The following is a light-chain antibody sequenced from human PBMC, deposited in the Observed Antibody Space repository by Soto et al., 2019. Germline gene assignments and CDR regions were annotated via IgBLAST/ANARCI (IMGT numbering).Light chain of an antibody. V-gene: IGKV3-20*01. CDR2: DGS. Sequence: EIVLTQSPGTLSLSPGATATLSXRASQSVSNIYLGWYQQKPGQAPRLLIFDGSSRATGIPDRFSGSGSGTDFTLTISRLEPEDFAVFYCQQYGSSPLTFGGGTKVDIK. J-gene: IGKJ4*01. CDR1: QSVSNIY. CDR3: QQYGSSPLT.